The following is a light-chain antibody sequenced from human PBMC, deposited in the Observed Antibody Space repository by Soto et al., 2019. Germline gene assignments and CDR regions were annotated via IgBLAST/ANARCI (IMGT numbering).Light chain of an antibody. CDR1: QNVLSN. CDR3: QQRSNWPPVT. V-gene: IGKV3-11*01. J-gene: IGKJ4*01. CDR2: GAS. Sequence: EIVLTQSPGPLSLSPWERATLSCRASQNVLSNLAWYQQKPGQAPRLLIYGASTRATGLPARFSGSGSGTEFTLTISSLEPEDFGVYYCQQRSNWPPVTFGGGTKVDIK.